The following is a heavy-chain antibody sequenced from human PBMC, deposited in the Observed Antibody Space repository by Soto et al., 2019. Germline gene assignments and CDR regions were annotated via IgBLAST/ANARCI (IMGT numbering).Heavy chain of an antibody. CDR3: ARDVAHGYTENV. V-gene: IGHV4-30-4*01. CDR2: IYDSGIT. D-gene: IGHD5-18*01. J-gene: IGHJ3*01. CDR1: GGSVVSGEYE. Sequence: SETLSLTCTVSGGSVVSGEYEYSWIRQPPGKGLEWIGYIYDSGITNYTPSLKGRVTMSLDRSNNQVSLKLSSVTAADTAVYFCARDVAHGYTENVWGQGTMVTVSS.